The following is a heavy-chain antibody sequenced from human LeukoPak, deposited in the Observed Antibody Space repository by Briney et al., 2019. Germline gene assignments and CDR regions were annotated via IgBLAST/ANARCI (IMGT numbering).Heavy chain of an antibody. CDR1: GGSISSGSYY. Sequence: SQTLSLXCTVSGGSISSGSYYWSWIRQPAGKGLEWIGRIYTSGSTNYNPSHKSRVTISVDTSKNQFSLKLSSVTAADTAVYYCARWGYSGYDLSLSWFDPWGQGTLVTVSS. J-gene: IGHJ5*02. CDR3: ARWGYSGYDLSLSWFDP. D-gene: IGHD5-12*01. V-gene: IGHV4-61*02. CDR2: IYTSGST.